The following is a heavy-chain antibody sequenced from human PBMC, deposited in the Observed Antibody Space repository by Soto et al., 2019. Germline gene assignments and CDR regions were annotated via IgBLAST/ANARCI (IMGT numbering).Heavy chain of an antibody. CDR1: GFSLSNARMG. CDR2: IFSNDEK. V-gene: IGHV2-26*01. CDR3: APISGNWNYVFDY. Sequence: QVTLKESGPVLVKPTETLTLTCTASGFSLSNARMGVSWIRQPPGKALEWLAHIFSNDEKSYSISLMSRLTVSKDTSKSQVVLMMTNMDPVDTATYYCAPISGNWNYVFDYWGQGTLVTVSS. D-gene: IGHD1-7*01. J-gene: IGHJ4*02.